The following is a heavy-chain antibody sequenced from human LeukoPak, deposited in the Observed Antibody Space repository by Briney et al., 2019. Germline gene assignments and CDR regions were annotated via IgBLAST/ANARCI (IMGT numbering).Heavy chain of an antibody. J-gene: IGHJ3*02. V-gene: IGHV3-21*01. D-gene: IGHD2-15*01. CDR3: ARYCGYCGGGAFDI. Sequence: GGSLRLPCAASGFTFSSYSMNWVRQAPGKGLEWVSSISSSSSYIYYADSVKGRFTISRDNAKNSLYLQMNSLRAEDTAVYYCARYCGYCGGGAFDIWGQGTMVTVSS. CDR2: ISSSSSYI. CDR1: GFTFSSYS.